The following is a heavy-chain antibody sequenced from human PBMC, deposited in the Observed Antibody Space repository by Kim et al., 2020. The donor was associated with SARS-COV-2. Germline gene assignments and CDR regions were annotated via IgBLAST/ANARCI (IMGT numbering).Heavy chain of an antibody. V-gene: IGHV3-30*01. Sequence: ADSVKGRFTISRHNSKNTLYLQMNSLRAEDTAVYYCARSIAGSYYYGMDVWGQGTTVTVSS. CDR3: ARSIAGSYYYGMDV. D-gene: IGHD6-6*01. J-gene: IGHJ6*02.